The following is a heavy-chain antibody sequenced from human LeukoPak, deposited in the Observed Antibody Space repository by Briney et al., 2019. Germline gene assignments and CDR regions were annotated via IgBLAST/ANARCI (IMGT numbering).Heavy chain of an antibody. CDR1: GFTFSSYA. CDR2: ISCSGGST. D-gene: IGHD3-10*01. J-gene: IGHJ4*02. V-gene: IGHV3-23*01. Sequence: GGSLRLSCAASGFTFSSYAMSWVRQAPGKGLEWVSAISCSGGSTYYADSVKGRFTISRDNSKNTLYLQMNSLRAEDTAVYYCAKVGQSSYLYYFDYWGQGTLVTVSS. CDR3: AKVGQSSYLYYFDY.